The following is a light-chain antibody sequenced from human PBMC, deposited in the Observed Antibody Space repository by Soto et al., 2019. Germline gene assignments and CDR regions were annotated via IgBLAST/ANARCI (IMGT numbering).Light chain of an antibody. V-gene: IGKV3-20*01. CDR3: QQYGTSRA. J-gene: IGKJ1*01. CDR2: GVS. CDR1: QSVSSSY. Sequence: EIVLTQSPGTLSLSPGERATLSCRASQSVSSSYLAWYQQKPGQAPRLLIYGVSSRATGIPDRFSGSGSGTDFTLTISRLEPEDFAVYYCQQYGTSRAVGQGTKVDIK.